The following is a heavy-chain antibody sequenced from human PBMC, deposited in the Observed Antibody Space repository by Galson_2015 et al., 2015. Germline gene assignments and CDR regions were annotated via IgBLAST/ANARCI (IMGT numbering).Heavy chain of an antibody. CDR2: TYYRSKWYK. CDR3: ASFGQHPDV. V-gene: IGHV6-1*01. J-gene: IGHJ6*02. CDR1: GDSVSSHSAA. D-gene: IGHD2-2*01. Sequence: CAISGDSVSSHSAAWNWTRQSPSRGLEWLGRTYYRSKWYKDYAVSVKSRITINPYTSKNQFSLQLNSVTPEDTAVYYCASFGQHPDVWGQGTTVPVSS.